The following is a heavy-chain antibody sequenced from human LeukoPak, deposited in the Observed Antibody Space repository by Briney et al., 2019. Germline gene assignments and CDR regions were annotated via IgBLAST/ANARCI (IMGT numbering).Heavy chain of an antibody. J-gene: IGHJ6*03. CDR2: ISNDGRDN. CDR1: RFAFSTYA. CDR3: ARDVSVAAADYYYMDV. Sequence: GGSLRLSCAASRFAFSTYAMHWVRQAPGKGLEWVSVISNDGRDNHYADSVKGRFTISRDNSKNTLFLQMNSLRGEDTAVYYCARDVSVAAADYYYMDVWGKGTTVTVSS. D-gene: IGHD2-15*01. V-gene: IGHV3-30*04.